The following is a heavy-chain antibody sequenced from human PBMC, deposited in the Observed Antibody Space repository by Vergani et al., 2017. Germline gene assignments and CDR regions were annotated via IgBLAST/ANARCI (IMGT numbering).Heavy chain of an antibody. V-gene: IGHV4-39*01. CDR3: ASKRGACRAAYCHSYDF. CDR1: GDSVISTDYH. CDR2: IDYSGST. Sequence: QLQESGPGLVKPSETLSLTCTVSGDSVISTDYHWGWIRQPPGKGLEWIGSIDYSGSTSYNPSLGSRISISFETPKNQFSLRLTSVTAADTAVYYCASKRGACRAAYCHSYDFWGPGTLVGVSS. D-gene: IGHD2-15*01. J-gene: IGHJ4*02.